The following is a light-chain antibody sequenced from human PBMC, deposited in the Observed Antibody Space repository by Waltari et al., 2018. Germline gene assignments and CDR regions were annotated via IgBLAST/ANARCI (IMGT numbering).Light chain of an antibody. J-gene: IGLJ2*01. V-gene: IGLV2-14*03. Sequence: QSALTQPASVSGSPGQSITISCTGTSSDVGGYKYVSWYQHHPGKAPKLMLYDVRKRPSGVSNRFSGSQSGNTASLTISGLQSEDEADYYCTSYTSSSSSAYVVFGGGTKLTVL. CDR3: TSYTSSSSSAYVV. CDR1: SSDVGGYKY. CDR2: DVR.